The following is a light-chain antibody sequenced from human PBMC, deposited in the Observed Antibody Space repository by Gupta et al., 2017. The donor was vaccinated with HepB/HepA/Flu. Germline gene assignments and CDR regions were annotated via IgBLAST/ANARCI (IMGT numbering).Light chain of an antibody. CDR3: QQYGSWA. J-gene: IGKJ1*01. Sequence: EIVLTQSPGTLSSSPGERATLPCRASQSVSSDYLAWYQQKPGQAPRLLIYGASSRATGIPDRFSGSGSGTDFTLTISRLEPEDFAVYYCQQYGSWAFGQGTKVEIK. CDR2: GAS. CDR1: QSVSSDY. V-gene: IGKV3-20*01.